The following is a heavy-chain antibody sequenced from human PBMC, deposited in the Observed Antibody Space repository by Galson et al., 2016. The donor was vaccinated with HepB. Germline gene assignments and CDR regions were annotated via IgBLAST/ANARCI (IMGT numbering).Heavy chain of an antibody. J-gene: IGHJ6*02. CDR3: ARDSGSGTYYNDYYYYNMDV. D-gene: IGHD3-10*01. CDR1: GFTFSSYS. V-gene: IGHV3-30-3*01. Sequence: SLRLSCAASGFTFSSYSLHWVRQAPGKGLEWVAIISYDGSNKYYAASVKGRFTISRDISKNTLFLQMNSLIAEDTAVYSCARDSGSGTYYNDYYYYNMDVWGQGTTVTVSS. CDR2: ISYDGSNK.